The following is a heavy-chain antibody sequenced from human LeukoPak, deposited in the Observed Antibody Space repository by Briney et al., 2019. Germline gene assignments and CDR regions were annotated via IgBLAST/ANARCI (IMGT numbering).Heavy chain of an antibody. D-gene: IGHD1-26*01. V-gene: IGHV1-18*01. CDR3: ARDLGRWEIPYYFDY. J-gene: IGHJ4*02. Sequence: ASVKVSCKASGYTFTSYGISWVRQAPGQGLEWMGWMSAYNGNTNYAQKLQGRVTMTTDTSTSTAYMELRSLRSDETAVYYCARDLGRWEIPYYFDYWGQGTLVTVSS. CDR2: MSAYNGNT. CDR1: GYTFTSYG.